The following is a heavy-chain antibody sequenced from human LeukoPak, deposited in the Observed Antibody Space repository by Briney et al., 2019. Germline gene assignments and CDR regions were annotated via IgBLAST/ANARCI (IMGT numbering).Heavy chain of an antibody. Sequence: SETLSLTCTVSGGSISSYYWSWIRQPPGKGLEWIGYIYYSGSTNYNPSLKSRVAISVDTSKNQSSLKLSSVTAADTAVYYCARDRYYYGSGSYVAPYYYYGMDVWGKGTTVTVSS. J-gene: IGHJ6*04. D-gene: IGHD3-10*01. CDR3: ARDRYYYGSGSYVAPYYYYGMDV. V-gene: IGHV4-59*01. CDR2: IYYSGST. CDR1: GGSISSYY.